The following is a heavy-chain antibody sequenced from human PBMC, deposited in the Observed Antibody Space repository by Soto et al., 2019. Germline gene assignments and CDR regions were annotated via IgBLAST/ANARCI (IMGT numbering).Heavy chain of an antibody. D-gene: IGHD3-22*01. Sequence: GASVKVSCKASGYTFTSYGISWVRQAPGQGLEWMGWISAYNGNTNYAQKLQGRVTMTTDTSTSTAYMELRSLRSDDTAVYYCARDISYYDSSGYYFDYWGQGTLVNVSS. CDR1: GYTFTSYG. V-gene: IGHV1-18*01. J-gene: IGHJ4*02. CDR2: ISAYNGNT. CDR3: ARDISYYDSSGYYFDY.